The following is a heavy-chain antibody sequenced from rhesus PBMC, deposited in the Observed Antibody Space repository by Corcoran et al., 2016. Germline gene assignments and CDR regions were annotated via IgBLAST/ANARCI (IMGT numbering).Heavy chain of an antibody. J-gene: IGHJ4*01. CDR2: LYWSDEK. CDR1: GFSLTTPGMG. D-gene: IGHD2-39*01. CDR3: VRIGASYAKSFDS. Sequence: QVTLKESGPALVKPTQTLTLTCNFSGFSLTTPGMGVGWIRQPSRKTLEWLGHLYWSDEKYYSTSVRRRLTVSKDTSKNQVFLTMTNMDPVDTATYYCVRIGASYAKSFDSWGQGVLVTVSS. V-gene: IGHV2-1*01.